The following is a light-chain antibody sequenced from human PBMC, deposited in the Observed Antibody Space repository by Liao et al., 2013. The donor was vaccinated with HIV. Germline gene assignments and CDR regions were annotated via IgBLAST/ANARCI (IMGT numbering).Light chain of an antibody. Sequence: SYGLTQPPSVSVSPGQTATITCFGDQLTNILGNKYLHWYQQRPGQSPLLVMYQDSRRPSGIPERFSGSNSGNTGTLIISGTQAVDEAVYYCQAWDRVSALFGGGTELTVL. V-gene: IGLV3-1*01. CDR1: QLTNILGNKY. CDR3: QAWDRVSAL. J-gene: IGLJ2*01. CDR2: QDS.